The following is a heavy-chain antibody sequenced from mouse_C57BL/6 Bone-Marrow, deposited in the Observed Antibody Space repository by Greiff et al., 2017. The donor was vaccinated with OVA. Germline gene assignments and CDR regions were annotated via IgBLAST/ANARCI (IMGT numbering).Heavy chain of an antibody. CDR2: INPYNGGT. Sequence: EVQLQQSGPVLVKPGASVKMSCKASGYTFTDYYMNWVKQSHGKSLEWIGVINPYNGGTSYNQKFKGKATLTVDKSSSTAYMALNSLTSEDSAVYYCARKRLGREYFDYWGQGTTLTVSS. CDR3: ARKRLGREYFDY. V-gene: IGHV1-19*01. D-gene: IGHD4-1*01. CDR1: GYTFTDYY. J-gene: IGHJ2*01.